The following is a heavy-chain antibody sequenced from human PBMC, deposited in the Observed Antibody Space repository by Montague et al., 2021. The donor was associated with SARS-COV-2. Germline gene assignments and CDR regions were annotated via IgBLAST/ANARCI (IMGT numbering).Heavy chain of an antibody. CDR2: INHSGST. Sequence: SETLSLTCVVYGGSFSGYYWSWLRQPPGKGLEWIGEINHSGSTNYNPSLKSRVTISVDTSKKQFSLRLNSVTAADTAVYYCARGGGYSYGALDYWGHGTLVTVSS. V-gene: IGHV4-34*01. D-gene: IGHD5-18*01. CDR3: ARGGGYSYGALDY. J-gene: IGHJ4*01. CDR1: GGSFSGYY.